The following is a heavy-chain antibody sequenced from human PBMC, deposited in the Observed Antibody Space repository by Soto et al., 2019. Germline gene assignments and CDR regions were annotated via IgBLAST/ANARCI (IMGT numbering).Heavy chain of an antibody. CDR3: ARAGDYDSWSGYTSQYYYYGMDV. Sequence: SQTLSLTCAISGDRVSSNSAAWNWIRQPPSRGLEWLGRTYYRSKWYNDYAVSVKSRITINPDTSKNQFSLQLNSVTPEDTAVYYCARAGDYDSWSGYTSQYYYYGMDVWGQGTTVTVSS. CDR1: GDRVSSNSAA. J-gene: IGHJ6*02. CDR2: TYYRSKWYN. D-gene: IGHD3-3*01. V-gene: IGHV6-1*01.